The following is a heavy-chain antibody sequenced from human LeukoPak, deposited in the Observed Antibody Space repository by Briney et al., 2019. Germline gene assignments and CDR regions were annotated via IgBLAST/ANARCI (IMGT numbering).Heavy chain of an antibody. CDR3: ARVRGVSRDYYGMDV. Sequence: PGGSLRLSCAASGFTFSSYAMSWVRQAPGGGLEWVSATSGGGGSAYYADSMKGRFTISRDNSKNTLYLQMNSLRAEDTAVYYCARVRGVSRDYYGMDVWGQGTTVTVSS. V-gene: IGHV3-23*01. D-gene: IGHD3-10*01. J-gene: IGHJ6*02. CDR2: TSGGGGSA. CDR1: GFTFSSYA.